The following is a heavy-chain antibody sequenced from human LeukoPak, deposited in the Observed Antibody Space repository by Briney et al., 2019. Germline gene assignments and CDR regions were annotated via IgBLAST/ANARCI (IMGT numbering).Heavy chain of an antibody. CDR1: GFTFSSYG. V-gene: IGHV3-30*18. CDR3: AKPLWFGESTDAFDI. CDR2: ISYDGSNK. D-gene: IGHD3-10*01. Sequence: PGRSLRLSCAASGFTFSSYGMHWVRQAPGKGLEWVAVISYDGSNKYYADSVKGRFTISRDNSKNTLYLQMNSLRAEDTAVYYCAKPLWFGESTDAFDIWGQGTMVTVSS. J-gene: IGHJ3*02.